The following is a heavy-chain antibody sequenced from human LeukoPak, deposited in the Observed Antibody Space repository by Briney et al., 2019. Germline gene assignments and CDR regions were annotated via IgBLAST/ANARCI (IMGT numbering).Heavy chain of an antibody. CDR3: ARGLGYCTNGVCHTRFDY. V-gene: IGHV1-69*13. CDR1: GGSFSNYA. D-gene: IGHD2-8*01. J-gene: IGHJ4*02. Sequence: SVKVSCKASGGSFSNYAISWVRQAPGQGLEWMGGIVPILSTTNYARKFQGRVTMTAGESTSTAYMELSSLRSDDTAVYYCARGLGYCTNGVCHTRFDYWGQGTLVAVSS. CDR2: IVPILSTT.